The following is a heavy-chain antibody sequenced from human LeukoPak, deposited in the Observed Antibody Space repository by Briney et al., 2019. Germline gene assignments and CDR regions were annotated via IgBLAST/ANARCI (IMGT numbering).Heavy chain of an antibody. CDR1: GYTFTGYY. J-gene: IGHJ5*02. CDR3: ARDLGYCSNTSCYTWFDP. V-gene: IGHV1-2*02. CDR2: INPNSGGT. Sequence: VSVKVSCKASGYTFTGYYMHWVRQAPGQGLEWMGWINPNSGGTNYAQKFQGRVTMTRDTSISTAYMELSRLRSDDTAVYYCARDLGYCSNTSCYTWFDPWGQGTLVTVSS. D-gene: IGHD2-2*02.